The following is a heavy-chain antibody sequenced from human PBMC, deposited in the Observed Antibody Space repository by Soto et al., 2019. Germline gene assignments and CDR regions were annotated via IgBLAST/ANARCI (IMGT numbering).Heavy chain of an antibody. CDR3: AREFRSNSAHFDY. CDR2: IIPIFGTP. V-gene: IGHV1-69*13. Sequence: SVKVSCKASGCTFSSFAMSWVRQAPGQGLEWIGGIIPIFGTPYYAQNFQGRVTIAADESTSTAYMELSRLRSEDTAVYYCAREFRSNSAHFDYWGQGTLVTVSS. J-gene: IGHJ4*02. D-gene: IGHD1-26*01. CDR1: GCTFSSFA.